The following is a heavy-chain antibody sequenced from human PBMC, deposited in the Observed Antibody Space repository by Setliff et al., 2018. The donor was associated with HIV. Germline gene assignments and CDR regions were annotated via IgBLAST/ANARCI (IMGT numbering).Heavy chain of an antibody. CDR3: AKDHATSSWFTALLDY. CDR1: GFTFSSYW. J-gene: IGHJ4*02. Sequence: GGSLRLSCAASGFTFSSYWMSWVRQAPGKGLEWVAFIRYDGSNKYYADSVKGRFTISRDNSKNTLYLQMNSLRAEDTAVYYCAKDHATSSWFTALLDYWGQGALVTVSS. V-gene: IGHV3-30*02. CDR2: IRYDGSNK. D-gene: IGHD6-13*01.